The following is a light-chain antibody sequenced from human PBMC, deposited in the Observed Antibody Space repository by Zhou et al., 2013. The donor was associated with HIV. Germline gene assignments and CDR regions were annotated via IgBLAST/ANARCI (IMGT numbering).Light chain of an antibody. Sequence: QSALTQPASVSGSPGQSITISCTGTSSDVGGYDFVSWYQQHPGKTPKVIIYDVSKRLSGVSNRFSGSKSGNTASLTISGLQAEDEADYYCSSYTSTYTYVFGTETRVTVL. J-gene: IGLJ1*01. CDR3: SSYTSTYTYV. CDR1: SSDVGGYDF. V-gene: IGLV2-14*03. CDR2: DVS.